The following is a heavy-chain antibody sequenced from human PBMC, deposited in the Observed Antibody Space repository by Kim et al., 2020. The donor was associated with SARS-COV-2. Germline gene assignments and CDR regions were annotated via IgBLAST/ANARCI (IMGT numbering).Heavy chain of an antibody. CDR2: INEDGSDT. D-gene: IGHD3-22*01. CDR3: ARDPYGGSGYGYYDC. J-gene: IGHJ4*01. V-gene: IGHV3-7*01. Sequence: GGSLRLSCVASGFAFSTSWMNWVRQAPGKGLEWVANINEDGSDTYYADSVKGRFTISRDNAKNSLYLQMNSLRAEDTAVYYCARDPYGGSGYGYYDCWG. CDR1: GFAFSTSW.